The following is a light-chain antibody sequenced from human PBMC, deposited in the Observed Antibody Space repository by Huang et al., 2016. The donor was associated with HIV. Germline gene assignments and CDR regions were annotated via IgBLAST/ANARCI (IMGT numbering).Light chain of an antibody. J-gene: IGKJ5*01. CDR2: SAS. V-gene: IGKV1-39*01. CDR1: KSISTY. Sequence: IQMTQSPTSLSASVGDRFSIVCRASKSISTYLNWYQQKPGKAPKLLTSSASTLHSGVPSRFSGSGSGTEFTLTIRGLQLDDFATYYCQQSYSALSSFGPGTRL. CDR3: QQSYSALSS.